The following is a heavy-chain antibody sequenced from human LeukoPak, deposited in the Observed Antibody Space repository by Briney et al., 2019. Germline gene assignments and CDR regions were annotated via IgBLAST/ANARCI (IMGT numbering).Heavy chain of an antibody. V-gene: IGHV1-18*01. CDR1: GYTFTSYG. CDR3: ARASLKVGARDYYYGMDV. D-gene: IGHD3-16*01. Sequence: ASVNVSCKASGYTFTSYGISWVRQAPGQGLEWMGWISAYNGNTNYAQKVQGRVTITTDTATSTAYIELRSLRSDRTAVYFFARASLKVGARDYYYGMDVWGQGTTVTVSS. J-gene: IGHJ6*02. CDR2: ISAYNGNT.